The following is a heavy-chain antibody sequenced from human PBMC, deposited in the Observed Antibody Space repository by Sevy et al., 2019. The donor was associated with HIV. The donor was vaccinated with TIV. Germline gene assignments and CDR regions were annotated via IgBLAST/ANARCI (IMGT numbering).Heavy chain of an antibody. CDR1: GGSVSSGSYY. V-gene: IGHV4-61*01. CDR2: IYYSGST. CDR3: ARDRHPNWFDP. Sequence: SETLSLTCTVSGGSVSSGSYYWSWIRQPPGKGLEWIGYIYYSGSTNYYPSLKSRVTISVDTSKNQFSLKLSSVTAADTAVYYCARDRHPNWFDPWGQGTLVTVSS. J-gene: IGHJ5*02.